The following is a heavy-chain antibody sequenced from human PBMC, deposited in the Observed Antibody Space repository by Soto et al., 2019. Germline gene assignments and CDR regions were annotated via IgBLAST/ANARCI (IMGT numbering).Heavy chain of an antibody. Sequence: GGSLRLSCAASGFTLSSYSMNWVRQAPGKGLEWVSSISSSSSYIYYADSVKGRFTISRDNAKNSLYLQMNSLRAEDTAVYYCARQYYYGSGSSYYYGMDVWGQGTTVTVSS. D-gene: IGHD3-10*01. CDR2: ISSSSSYI. CDR1: GFTLSSYS. CDR3: ARQYYYGSGSSYYYGMDV. J-gene: IGHJ6*02. V-gene: IGHV3-21*01.